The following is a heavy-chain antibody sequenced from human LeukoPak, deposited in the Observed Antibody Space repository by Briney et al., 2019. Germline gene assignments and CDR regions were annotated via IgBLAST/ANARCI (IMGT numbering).Heavy chain of an antibody. Sequence: ASVKVSCKASGYTFTMYGITWVRQAPGQGLEWMGWISAYNDNTNYAQNLQDRVTMTTDASTSTVYMELRSLGPDDTAVYYCARASGWYERGPDYYYYYMDVWGKGTTVTVSS. CDR2: ISAYNDNT. CDR3: ARASGWYERGPDYYYYYMDV. D-gene: IGHD6-19*01. J-gene: IGHJ6*03. CDR1: GYTFTMYG. V-gene: IGHV1-18*01.